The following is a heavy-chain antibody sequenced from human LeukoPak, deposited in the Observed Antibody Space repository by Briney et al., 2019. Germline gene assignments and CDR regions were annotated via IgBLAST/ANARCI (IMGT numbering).Heavy chain of an antibody. V-gene: IGHV1-2*02. CDR2: INPNSGGT. D-gene: IGHD3-3*01. J-gene: IGHJ4*02. Sequence: ASVKVSCKASGYXFTAYCIYWVRQAPGQGLEWMGWINPNSGGTNYAPRFQGRVTMTRDTSISTAYMELSRLTSDDTAVYYCTTSIRSGYNWNSFDFWGQGTLVTVSS. CDR3: TTSIRSGYNWNSFDF. CDR1: GYXFTAYC.